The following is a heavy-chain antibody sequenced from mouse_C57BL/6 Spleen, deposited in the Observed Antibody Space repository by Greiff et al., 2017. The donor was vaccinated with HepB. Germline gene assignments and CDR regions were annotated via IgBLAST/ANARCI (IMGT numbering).Heavy chain of an antibody. J-gene: IGHJ3*01. CDR1: GYTFTDYY. V-gene: IGHV1-26*01. CDR3: AREDDGSLAY. CDR2: INPNNGGT. Sequence: VQLQQSGPELVKPGASVKISCKASGYTFTDYYMNWVKQSHGKSLEWIGDINPNNGGTSYNQKFKGKATLTVDKSSSTAYMELRSLTSEDSAVYYCAREDDGSLAYWGQGTLVTVSA. D-gene: IGHD2-3*01.